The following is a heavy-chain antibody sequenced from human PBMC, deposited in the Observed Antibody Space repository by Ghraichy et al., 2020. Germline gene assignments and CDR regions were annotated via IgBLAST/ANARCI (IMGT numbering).Heavy chain of an antibody. CDR3: ARQPGYSGSYWYFDL. CDR1: GASISAYY. CDR2: VYYSS. D-gene: IGHD5-12*01. Sequence: SETLSLTCTVSGASISAYYWCGVRKPPVKDLKWIGSVYYSSYYNRSLQSRVSISVDSSKNQLSLTLTSVTAADTATYYCARQPGYSGSYWYFDLWGRGTVVTVS. V-gene: IGHV4-59*05. J-gene: IGHJ2*01.